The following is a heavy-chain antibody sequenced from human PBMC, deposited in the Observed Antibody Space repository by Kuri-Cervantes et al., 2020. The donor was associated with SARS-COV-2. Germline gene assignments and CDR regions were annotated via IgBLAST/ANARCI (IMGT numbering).Heavy chain of an antibody. CDR2: IYHSGST. CDR1: GGSISSYY. D-gene: IGHD4-17*01. J-gene: IGHJ4*02. CDR3: ARGATTVTSLWIY. V-gene: IGHV4-59*08. Sequence: GSLRLSCTVSGGSISSYYWSWIRQPPGKGLEWIGYIYHSGSTNYNPSLKSRVTISVDTSKNQFSLKLSSVTAADTAVYYCARGATTVTSLWIYWGRGTPVTVSS.